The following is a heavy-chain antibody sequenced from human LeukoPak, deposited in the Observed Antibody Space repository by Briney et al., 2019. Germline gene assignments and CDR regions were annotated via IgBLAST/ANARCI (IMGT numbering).Heavy chain of an antibody. Sequence: PGESLKISCKGSGYRFTSYWIGWVRQMPGKGLEWMGIIYPGDSDTRYSPSFQGQVTISADTSTSTAYLEWSSLEASDTAMYYCATSAGPSGVVGGWYLDLWGRGTLVTVSS. CDR2: IYPGDSDT. CDR3: ATSAGPSGVVGGWYLDL. D-gene: IGHD2-15*01. J-gene: IGHJ2*01. CDR1: GYRFTSYW. V-gene: IGHV5-51*01.